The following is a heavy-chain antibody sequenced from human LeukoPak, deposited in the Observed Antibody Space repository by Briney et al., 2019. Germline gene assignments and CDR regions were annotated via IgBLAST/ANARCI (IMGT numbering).Heavy chain of an antibody. CDR3: ASFDSSGYYFTFDY. D-gene: IGHD3-22*01. CDR1: GGSISSGGYY. J-gene: IGHJ4*02. CDR2: IYYSGST. Sequence: PSETLSLTCTVSGGSISSGGYYWSWIRQHPGKGLEWIGYIYYSGSTYYNPSLKSRVTISVDTSKNQFSLKLSSVTAADTAVYYCASFDSSGYYFTFDYWGQGTLVTVSS. V-gene: IGHV4-31*03.